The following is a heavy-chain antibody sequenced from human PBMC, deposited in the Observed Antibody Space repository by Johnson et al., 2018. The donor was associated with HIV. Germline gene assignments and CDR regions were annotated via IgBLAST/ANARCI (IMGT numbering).Heavy chain of an antibody. CDR3: AKIGQWRERLDAFDI. CDR1: GFTFSSYA. J-gene: IGHJ3*02. CDR2: ISYDGSNK. V-gene: IGHV3-30*04. Sequence: QVQLVESGGGVVQPGRSLRLSCAASGFTFSSYAMHWVRQAPGKGLEWVAVISYDGSNKYYADSVKGRFTISRDNSKNTLSLQMSSLRVEDTAVYFCAKIGQWRERLDAFDIWGQGTMVTVS. D-gene: IGHD6-19*01.